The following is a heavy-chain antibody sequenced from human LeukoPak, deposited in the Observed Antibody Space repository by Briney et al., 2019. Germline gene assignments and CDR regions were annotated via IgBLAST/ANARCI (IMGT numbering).Heavy chain of an antibody. J-gene: IGHJ5*02. Sequence: PGGSLRLSCAASGFTFSSYAMSWVRQAPGKGLEWVSAISGSGGSTYYADSVKGRFTISRDNSKNTLYLQMNSLRAEDTAVYYCAKDRYIVDPGAPWFDPWGQGTLVTVSS. V-gene: IGHV3-23*01. CDR1: GFTFSSYA. CDR2: ISGSGGST. CDR3: AKDRYIVDPGAPWFDP. D-gene: IGHD5-12*01.